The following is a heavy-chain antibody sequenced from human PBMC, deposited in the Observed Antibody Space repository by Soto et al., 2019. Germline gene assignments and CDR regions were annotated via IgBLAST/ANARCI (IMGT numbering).Heavy chain of an antibody. D-gene: IGHD2-2*02. CDR1: GFTVSNNY. Sequence: GSLRLSCAASGFTVSNNYMSWVRQAPGKGLGWVSLIYSGGSTFYADSVKGRFTISRDNSKNTLFLQMNSLRAEDTAVYFCATYTSLDYWGQGTLVTVSS. CDR2: IYSGGST. CDR3: ATYTSLDY. J-gene: IGHJ4*02. V-gene: IGHV3-53*01.